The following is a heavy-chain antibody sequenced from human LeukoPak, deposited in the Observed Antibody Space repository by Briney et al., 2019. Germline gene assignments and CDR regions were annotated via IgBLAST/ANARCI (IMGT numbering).Heavy chain of an antibody. D-gene: IGHD6-19*01. J-gene: IGHJ4*02. Sequence: PSETLSLTCTVSGYSISSGYYWGWIRQPPGKGLEWIGSIYYSGSTYYNPSLKSRVTISVDTSKNQFSLKLSSVTAADTAVYYCARREYSSGFDYWGQGTLVTVSS. CDR2: IYYSGST. CDR3: ARREYSSGFDY. CDR1: GYSISSGYY. V-gene: IGHV4-38-2*02.